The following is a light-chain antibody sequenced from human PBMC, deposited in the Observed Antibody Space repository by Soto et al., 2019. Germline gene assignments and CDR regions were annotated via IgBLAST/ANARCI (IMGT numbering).Light chain of an antibody. Sequence: DIQMTQSPSSLSASVGDRVTITCRASQGISNYFALYQQKPGKVPKLLMYGASTLQSEVPSRFSGSGSGTEFTLIISSLQTEDVATYYCQKYNSAPQNFGPGTKVDIK. V-gene: IGKV1-27*01. J-gene: IGKJ3*01. CDR3: QKYNSAPQN. CDR1: QGISNY. CDR2: GAS.